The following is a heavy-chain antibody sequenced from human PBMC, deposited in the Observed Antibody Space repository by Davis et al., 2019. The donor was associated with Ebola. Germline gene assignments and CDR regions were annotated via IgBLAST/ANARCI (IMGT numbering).Heavy chain of an antibody. J-gene: IGHJ6*02. CDR3: AREVTSSQGRGLDV. Sequence: SETLSLTCSVSGGSISSGTYYWGWVRQPPGKGLEWIGAIYYNGRTYYNSSLESRVTISLDTSKNQFSLKLKSVTAADTAVYFCAREVTSSQGRGLDVWGQGTTVTVSS. V-gene: IGHV4-39*07. CDR2: IYYNGRT. D-gene: IGHD3-10*01. CDR1: GGSISSGTYY.